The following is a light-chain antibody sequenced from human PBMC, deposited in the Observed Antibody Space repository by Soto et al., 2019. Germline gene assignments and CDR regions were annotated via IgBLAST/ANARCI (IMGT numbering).Light chain of an antibody. CDR2: TNN. CDR3: ATGDENLKGV. CDR1: TSNIGSHS. V-gene: IGLV1-44*01. J-gene: IGLJ1*01. Sequence: QSVLTQPPSASGTPGQRVTISCSGSTSNIGSHSVNWFQHLPGTAPRLLITTNNQRPSGVSARFSGYKSDTSASLVISGLQSEDEAHYYCATGDENLKGVFGTGTKVTVL.